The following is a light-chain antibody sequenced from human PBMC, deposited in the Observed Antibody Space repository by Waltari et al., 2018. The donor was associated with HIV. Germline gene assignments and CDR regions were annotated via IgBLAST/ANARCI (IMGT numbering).Light chain of an antibody. Sequence: QSALAQSASVSGSPGQSITFSCTGTRSDIGAYNYVSWYQKHPDKAPKVIIYRVKSRPSGVSDRFSGAKSGNTASLTISGLQAEDEADYYCSSYTTSNTYVFGRGTTVSVL. CDR1: RSDIGAYNY. CDR2: RVK. J-gene: IGLJ1*01. CDR3: SSYTTSNTYV. V-gene: IGLV2-14*01.